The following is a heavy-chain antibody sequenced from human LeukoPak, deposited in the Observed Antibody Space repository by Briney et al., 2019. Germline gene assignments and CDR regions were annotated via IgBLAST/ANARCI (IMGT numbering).Heavy chain of an antibody. CDR2: ISNNGGYT. D-gene: IGHD7-27*01. CDR3: ARATLGWFDP. Sequence: GGSLRLSCAASGFTFSSSAMSWVRQAPGKGLEWVSAISNNGGYTYYADSVQGRFTISRDNARNSMYLQMNSLRAEDTAVYYCARATLGWFDPWGQGTLVTVSP. V-gene: IGHV3-23*01. CDR1: GFTFSSSA. J-gene: IGHJ5*02.